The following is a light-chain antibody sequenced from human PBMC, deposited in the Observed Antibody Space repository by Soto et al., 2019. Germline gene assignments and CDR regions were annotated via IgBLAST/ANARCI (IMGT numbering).Light chain of an antibody. J-gene: IGLJ1*01. Sequence: QSVLTQPRSVSGSPGQSIIISCTGSSSDVGAYSFASWYQQHPGAAPKLLIHDVDKRPPGVPDRFSASKSGNTASLTISGLHAEDEADYFCCSYEGAYRYVFGSGTKLTVL. CDR1: SSDVGAYSF. CDR2: DVD. V-gene: IGLV2-11*01. CDR3: CSYEGAYRYV.